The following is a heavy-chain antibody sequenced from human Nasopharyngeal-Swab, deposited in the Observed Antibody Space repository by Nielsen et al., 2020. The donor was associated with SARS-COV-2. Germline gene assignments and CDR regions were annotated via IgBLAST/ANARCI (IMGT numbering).Heavy chain of an antibody. CDR3: ARDTGGPPNYFDP. V-gene: IGHV3-21*01. Sequence: GESLKISCAASGFTFSRYEMNLVRQAPGKGLEWISSISSTTPYIYYADSVKGRFTISRDNAKNSLYLQMNFLRVEDTAMYYCARDTGGPPNYFDPWGQGTLVTVSS. CDR2: ISSTTPYI. CDR1: GFTFSRYE. D-gene: IGHD1-7*01. J-gene: IGHJ5*02.